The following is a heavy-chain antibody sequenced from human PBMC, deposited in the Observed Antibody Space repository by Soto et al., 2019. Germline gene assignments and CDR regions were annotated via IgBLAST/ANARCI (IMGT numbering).Heavy chain of an antibody. J-gene: IGHJ4*02. CDR2: ISSSSSYI. CDR3: ARVGDYGDYFDY. D-gene: IGHD3-16*01. CDR1: GFTFSSYS. V-gene: IGHV3-21*01. Sequence: EVQLLESGGGLVQPGGSLRLSCAASGFTFSSYSMNWVRQAPGKGLEWVSSISSSSSYIYYADSVKGRFTISRDNAKNSLYLQMNSLRAEDTAVYYCARVGDYGDYFDYWGQGTLVTVSS.